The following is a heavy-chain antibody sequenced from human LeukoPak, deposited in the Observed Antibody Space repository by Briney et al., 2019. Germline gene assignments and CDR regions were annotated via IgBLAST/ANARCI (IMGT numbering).Heavy chain of an antibody. CDR1: GYTFTGYY. Sequence: ASVKLSCKASGYTFTGYYMHWVRQSPGQELEWMGWINPNSGGTNYAQKLQGRVTMTRNTSISTAYMELSRLRSDDTAVYYCARDLASGWFTNFAYWGQGTLVTVSS. D-gene: IGHD6-19*01. CDR2: INPNSGGT. V-gene: IGHV1-2*02. CDR3: ARDLASGWFTNFAY. J-gene: IGHJ4*02.